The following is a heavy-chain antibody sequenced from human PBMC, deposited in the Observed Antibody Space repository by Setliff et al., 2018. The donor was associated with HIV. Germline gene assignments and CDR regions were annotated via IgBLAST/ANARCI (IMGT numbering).Heavy chain of an antibody. CDR1: GGSISRYY. J-gene: IGHJ3*02. D-gene: IGHD3-16*01. Sequence: SETLSLTCTVSGGSISRYYWSWIRQPPGKGLEWIGYIYYSGSTNYNPSLKSRVTISVDTSKNQFSLKLTSVTAADTAVYYCASPRSLLVWYDAFDIWGQGTMVTVSS. CDR2: IYYSGST. CDR3: ASPRSLLVWYDAFDI. V-gene: IGHV4-59*01.